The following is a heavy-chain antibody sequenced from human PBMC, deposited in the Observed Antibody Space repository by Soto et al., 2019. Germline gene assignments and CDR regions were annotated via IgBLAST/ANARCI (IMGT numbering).Heavy chain of an antibody. V-gene: IGHV3-23*01. J-gene: IGHJ4*02. CDR2: ISGNGGST. D-gene: IGHD2-2*01. CDR1: GFTFSNYA. CDR3: AKRPASIITIDY. Sequence: EVQLLDSGGGLVQPGGSLRLSCAASGFTFSNYAMSWVRQAPGKGLEWVSTISGNGGSTYYADSVKGRFTIPRDNSKNMLFLQINSLRDDDSAVYYCAKRPASIITIDYWGQGTPVTVSS.